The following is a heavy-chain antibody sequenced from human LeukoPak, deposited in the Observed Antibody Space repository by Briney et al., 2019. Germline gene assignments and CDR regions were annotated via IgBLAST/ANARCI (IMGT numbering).Heavy chain of an antibody. J-gene: IGHJ4*02. CDR1: GGTFSSYA. Sequence: GASVKVSCKASGGTFSSYAISWVRQAPGQGLEWMGRIIPILGIANYAQKFQGRVTITADKSTSTAYMELSSLRSEDTAVYYCARAPSGSFNYFDYWGQGTLVTVSS. V-gene: IGHV1-69*04. CDR2: IIPILGIA. CDR3: ARAPSGSFNYFDY. D-gene: IGHD1-26*01.